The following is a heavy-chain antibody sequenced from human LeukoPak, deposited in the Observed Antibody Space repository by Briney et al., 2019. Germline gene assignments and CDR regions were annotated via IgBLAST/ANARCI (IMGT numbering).Heavy chain of an antibody. CDR1: GFTFSRYA. CDR3: ARDGFTGPRTAYLDH. V-gene: IGHV3-74*01. Sequence: GGSLRLSCAASGFTFSRYAMHWVRQTPGMGLVWVSRLAADGSGTDYADSVKGRFTISRDNAKNTVYLQMSSLRAEDTAVYYCARDGFTGPRTAYLDHWGQGTLVTVSS. CDR2: LAADGSGT. J-gene: IGHJ4*01. D-gene: IGHD2-8*02.